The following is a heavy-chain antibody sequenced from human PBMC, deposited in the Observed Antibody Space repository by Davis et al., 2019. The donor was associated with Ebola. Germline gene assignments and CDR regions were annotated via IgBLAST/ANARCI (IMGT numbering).Heavy chain of an antibody. CDR2: IRHDGSNE. D-gene: IGHD3-22*01. CDR3: VKDYYDSTGRYFDY. V-gene: IGHV3-30*02. J-gene: IGHJ4*02. Sequence: GGSLRLSCAASGFTLSSYGMHWVRQAPGKGLEWVTFIRHDGSNENYAASVKGRFTISRDNSKNTLYLQMNSLRAEDTAVYYCVKDYYDSTGRYFDYWGQGTLVTVSS. CDR1: GFTLSSYG.